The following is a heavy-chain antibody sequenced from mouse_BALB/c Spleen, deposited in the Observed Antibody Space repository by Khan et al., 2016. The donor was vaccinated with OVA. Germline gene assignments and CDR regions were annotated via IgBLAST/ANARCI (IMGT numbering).Heavy chain of an antibody. D-gene: IGHD1-3*01. V-gene: IGHV7-3*02. CDR3: ARDKPLTKENYAMDY. J-gene: IGHJ4*01. CDR1: GFTFTDYY. Sequence: EVELVESGGGLVQPGGSLRLSCATSGFTFTDYYMSWVRQPPGKALEWLGFIRNKANGYTTEYSASVKVRFSISRDNSQRVLYIKMNTLRAEDSATYYSARDKPLTKENYAMDYWGQGTSVTVSS. CDR2: IRNKANGYTT.